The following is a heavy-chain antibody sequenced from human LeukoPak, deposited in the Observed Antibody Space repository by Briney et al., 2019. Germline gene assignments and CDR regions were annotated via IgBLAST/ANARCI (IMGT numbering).Heavy chain of an antibody. CDR2: ISSNGGST. CDR1: GFTFRRYA. J-gene: IGHJ4*02. CDR3: VKSGSYYNEPYYFDY. D-gene: IGHD3-10*01. Sequence: VQPGGSLRLFCSASGFTFRRYAMHWVRQAPGKGLEYVSGISSNGGSTYYADSVKGRFTISRDNSKNPLYLQMSNLRAEDTSVYYCVKSGSYYNEPYYFDYWGQRTLVTVSS. V-gene: IGHV3-64D*06.